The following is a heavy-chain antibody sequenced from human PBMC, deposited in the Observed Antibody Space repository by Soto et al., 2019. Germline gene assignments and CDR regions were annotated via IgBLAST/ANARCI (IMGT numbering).Heavy chain of an antibody. J-gene: IGHJ6*02. CDR3: ARGSYYSYYDMDV. CDR1: GGSISSSSYY. V-gene: IGHV4-39*07. Sequence: LSLTCTVCGGSISSSSYYWGWIRQPPGKGLEWIGNVYYSGTPYYSPSLKSRVTLSVDTSKNQFSLKLSSVTAADTAVYYCARGSYYSYYDMDVWGQGTTVTVS. CDR2: VYYSGTP.